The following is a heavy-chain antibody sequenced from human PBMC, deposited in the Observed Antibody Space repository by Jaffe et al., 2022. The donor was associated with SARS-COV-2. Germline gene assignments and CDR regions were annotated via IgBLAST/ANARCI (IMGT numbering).Heavy chain of an antibody. CDR3: ASYLAAAGYRGGEYYFDY. CDR1: GYSFTSYW. D-gene: IGHD6-13*01. J-gene: IGHJ4*02. CDR2: IYPGDSDT. V-gene: IGHV5-51*01. Sequence: EVQLVQSGAEVKKPGESLKISCKGSGYSFTSYWIGWVRQMPGKGLEWMGIIYPGDSDTRYSPSFQGQVTISADKSISTAYLQWSSLKASDTAMYYCASYLAAAGYRGGEYYFDYWGQGTLVTVSS.